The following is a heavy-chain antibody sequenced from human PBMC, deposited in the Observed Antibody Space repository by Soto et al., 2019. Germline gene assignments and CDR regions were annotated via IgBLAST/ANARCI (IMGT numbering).Heavy chain of an antibody. CDR3: ARVMTTVPAGSAFDI. Sequence: SETLSLTCTVSGGSISSGGYYWSWIRQHPGKGLEWIGYIYYSGSTYYNPSLKSRVTISVDTSKNQFSLKLSSVTAADTAVYYCARVMTTVPAGSAFDIWGQGTMVTVSS. CDR1: GGSISSGGYY. V-gene: IGHV4-31*03. CDR2: IYYSGST. D-gene: IGHD2-2*01. J-gene: IGHJ3*02.